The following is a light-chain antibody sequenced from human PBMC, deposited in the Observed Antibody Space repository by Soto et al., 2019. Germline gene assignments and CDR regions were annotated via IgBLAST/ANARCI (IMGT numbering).Light chain of an antibody. CDR2: KAS. Sequence: DIQMTQSPSTLSASVGDRVTITCRASQSSSNWLAWYQQKPGKAPKLLIYKASSLESGVPSRFSRSGSGTEFTLTISSLQPDDFATYYCQQYKSYPYTFGQGTKLEIK. V-gene: IGKV1-5*03. CDR1: QSSSNW. CDR3: QQYKSYPYT. J-gene: IGKJ2*01.